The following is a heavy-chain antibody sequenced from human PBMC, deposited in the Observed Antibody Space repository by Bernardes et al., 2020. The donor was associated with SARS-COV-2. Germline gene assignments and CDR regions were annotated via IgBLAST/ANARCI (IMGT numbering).Heavy chain of an antibody. J-gene: IGHJ3*02. CDR3: AKDTYSGYDQDAFDI. CDR1: GFTFDDYA. D-gene: IGHD5-12*01. Sequence: GGSLRLSCAASGFTFDDYAMHWVRQAPGKGLEWVSGISWNSGSIGYADSVKGRFTISRDNAKNSLYLQMNSLRAEDTALYYCAKDTYSGYDQDAFDIWGQGTMVTVSS. CDR2: ISWNSGSI. V-gene: IGHV3-9*01.